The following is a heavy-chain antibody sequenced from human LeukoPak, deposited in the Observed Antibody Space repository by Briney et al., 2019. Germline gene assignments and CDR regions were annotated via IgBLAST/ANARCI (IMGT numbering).Heavy chain of an antibody. CDR3: ARLPLRSHFDY. J-gene: IGHJ4*02. CDR2: IYYSGST. CDR1: GGSISGYY. Sequence: SETLSLTCTVSGGSISGYYWSWIRQPPGKGLEWIGYIYYSGSTNYNPSLKSRVTISVDTSKNQFSLKLSSVTAADTAVYYCARLPLRSHFDYWGQGTLVNVSS. V-gene: IGHV4-59*08.